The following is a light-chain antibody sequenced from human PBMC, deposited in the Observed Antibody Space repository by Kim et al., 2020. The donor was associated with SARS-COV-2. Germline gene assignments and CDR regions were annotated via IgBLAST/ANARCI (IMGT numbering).Light chain of an antibody. J-gene: IGLJ3*02. V-gene: IGLV1-44*01. CDR2: TNN. Sequence: QSVVTQPPSVSGTPGQWVTISCSGSSSNIGSKDVNWYQQVPGAAPKVVIHTNNQRPSGVPDRFSGSKSGTSASLAISGLQSEDEAVYYCAAWDGSLNSWLFGGGTQLTVL. CDR1: SSNIGSKD. CDR3: AAWDGSLNSWL.